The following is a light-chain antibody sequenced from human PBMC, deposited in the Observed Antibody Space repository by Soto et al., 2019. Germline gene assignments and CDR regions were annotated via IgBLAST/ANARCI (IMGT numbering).Light chain of an antibody. CDR3: RQRSNWPPWT. V-gene: IGKV3D-20*02. J-gene: IGKJ1*01. CDR1: QSVSSSY. CDR2: GAS. Sequence: VMTQSPATLSVSPGERATLSCRASQSVSSSYLAWYQQKPGQPPRLLIYGASSRATGIPDRFSGSGSGTEFTLTISSLQSEDFAVYYCRQRSNWPPWTFGQGTKVDIK.